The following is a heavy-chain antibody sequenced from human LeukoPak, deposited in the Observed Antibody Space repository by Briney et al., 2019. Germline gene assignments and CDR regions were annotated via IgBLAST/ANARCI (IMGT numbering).Heavy chain of an antibody. CDR2: IYYSGST. J-gene: IGHJ5*02. V-gene: IGHV4-30-4*08. CDR3: AGVGPRGDYSNYWFDP. Sequence: PSETLSLTCTVSGGSISSGDYYWSWIRQPPGKGLEWIAYIYYSGSTYYNPSLKSRVSISVDTSKNQFSLKLSSVTAADTAVYYCAGVGPRGDYSNYWFDPWGQGTLVTVSS. CDR1: GGSISSGDYY. D-gene: IGHD4-11*01.